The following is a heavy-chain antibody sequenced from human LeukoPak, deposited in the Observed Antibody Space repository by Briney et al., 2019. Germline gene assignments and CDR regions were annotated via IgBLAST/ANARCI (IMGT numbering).Heavy chain of an antibody. J-gene: IGHJ6*02. CDR2: ISYDGSNK. V-gene: IGHV3-30-3*01. D-gene: IGHD2-2*01. CDR3: ARAYCSSTSCYGMYYYGMDV. CDR1: GFTFSSYA. Sequence: GGSLRLSCAASGFTFSSYAMHWVRQAPGKGLEWVAVISYDGSNKYYADSVKGRFTISRDNSKNTLYLQMNSLRAEDTAVYYCARAYCSSTSCYGMYYYGMDVWGQGTTVTVSS.